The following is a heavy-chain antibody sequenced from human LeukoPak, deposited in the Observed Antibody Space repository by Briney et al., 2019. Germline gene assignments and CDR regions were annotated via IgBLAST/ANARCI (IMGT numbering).Heavy chain of an antibody. D-gene: IGHD1-26*01. V-gene: IGHV5-10-1*01. CDR2: IDPADSHI. J-gene: IGHJ4*02. CDR3: ALSGGDY. CDR1: GYSFTSYW. Sequence: GESLKISCKGSGYSFTSYWITWVRQMPGKGLEWMGRIDPADSHIDYSPSFQGHVTISADKSITTTYLQWSSLRSSDTAIYYCALSGGDYWGQGTLVTVSS.